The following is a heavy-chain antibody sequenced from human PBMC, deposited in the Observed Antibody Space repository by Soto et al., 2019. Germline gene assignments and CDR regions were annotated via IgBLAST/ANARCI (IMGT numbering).Heavy chain of an antibody. CDR3: VRRVSGNYDY. D-gene: IGHD1-7*01. CDR2: ISSNGGTK. CDR1: GFTFSSYD. Sequence: EVQLAESGGGMVQPGGSLRLSCVASGFTFSSYDRHWVRQAPGKGLEYVSSISSNGGTKYYGNSVKGRFTISRDNSKNTLYLQMGSLRAEDMAVYYCVRRVSGNYDYWGQGTLVTVSS. J-gene: IGHJ4*02. V-gene: IGHV3-64*01.